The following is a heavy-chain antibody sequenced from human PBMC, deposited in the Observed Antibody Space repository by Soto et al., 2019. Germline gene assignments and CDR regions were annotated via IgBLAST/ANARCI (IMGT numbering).Heavy chain of an antibody. CDR1: GFTFSSYA. V-gene: IGHV3-21*01. CDR2: ISSSSSYI. Sequence: EVQLLESGGGLVQPGGSLRLSCAASGFTFSSYAMSWVRQAPGKGLEWVSAISSSSSYIYYADSVKGRFTISRDNAKNSLYLQMNSLGAEDTGVYYCARVDHLRYFDWLLPHFDYRGQGTLVTLSS. J-gene: IGHJ4*02. D-gene: IGHD3-9*01. CDR3: ARVDHLRYFDWLLPHFDY.